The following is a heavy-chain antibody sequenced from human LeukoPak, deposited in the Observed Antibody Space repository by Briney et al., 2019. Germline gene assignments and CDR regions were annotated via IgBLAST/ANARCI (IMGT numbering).Heavy chain of an antibody. D-gene: IGHD4-4*01. CDR1: GYTFTNYG. CDR3: ARDSNDVMDY. V-gene: IGHV1-18*01. Sequence: ASVKVSCKASGYTFTNYGISWVRQAPGQGLEWVGWISGYNDNAHYAQKLQGRVTMTRETSTSTVYMELRSLSSDDTAIYYCARDSNDVMDYWGQGTQVTVSS. CDR2: ISGYNDNA. J-gene: IGHJ4*02.